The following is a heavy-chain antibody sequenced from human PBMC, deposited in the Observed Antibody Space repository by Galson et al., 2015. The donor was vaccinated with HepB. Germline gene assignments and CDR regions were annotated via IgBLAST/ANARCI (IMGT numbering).Heavy chain of an antibody. V-gene: IGHV1-69*02. CDR3: ARTRGYSGYDYVPGFDY. D-gene: IGHD5-12*01. J-gene: IGHJ4*02. CDR2: IIPILGIA. Sequence: GGTFSSYTISWVRQAPGQGLEWMGRIIPILGIANYAQKFQGRVTITADKSTSTAYMELSSLRSEDTAVYYCARTRGYSGYDYVPGFDYWGQGTLVTVSS. CDR1: GGTFSSYT.